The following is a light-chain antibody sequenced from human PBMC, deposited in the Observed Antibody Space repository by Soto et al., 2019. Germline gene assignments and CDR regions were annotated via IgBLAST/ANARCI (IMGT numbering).Light chain of an antibody. CDR3: EAWDGSLNNVL. CDR2: GDN. CDR1: GSSIGTNT. Sequence: QSVLTQPPSASGTPGQRVTISCSGSGSSIGTNTVNWYRQLPGTAPKLLIYGDNQRPSGVPDRFSGSKSGTSASLATSGLQSEDEADYYCEAWDGSLNNVLFGGGTKVTVL. V-gene: IGLV1-44*01. J-gene: IGLJ2*01.